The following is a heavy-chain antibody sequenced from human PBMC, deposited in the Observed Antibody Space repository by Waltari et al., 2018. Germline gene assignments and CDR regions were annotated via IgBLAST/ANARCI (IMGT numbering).Heavy chain of an antibody. D-gene: IGHD3-3*01. CDR2: IKYSGTT. CDR1: GGSFTGYY. Sequence: QVELQQRGAGLLKPSETLSITCAVYGGSFTGYYWTWIRQFPGKGLEYIGEIKYSGTTNYNPSLRSRVAISADPSKNQFSLKLSSVTAADTAVYYCARTHIRSFGALTVPTSIDSWGHGIWVTVSS. J-gene: IGHJ5*01. CDR3: ARTHIRSFGALTVPTSIDS. V-gene: IGHV4-34*01.